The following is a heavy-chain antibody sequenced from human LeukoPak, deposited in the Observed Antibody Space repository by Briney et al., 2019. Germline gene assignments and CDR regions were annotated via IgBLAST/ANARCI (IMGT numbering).Heavy chain of an antibody. D-gene: IGHD3-22*01. CDR1: GITFRDYA. CDR2: ISGSGGTT. V-gene: IGHV3-23*01. CDR3: AKREYDSSAYPMYPIDY. J-gene: IGHJ4*02. Sequence: GGSLRLSCAVSGITFRDYAMTWVRQAPGPGLELVSVISGSGGTTYYADSVEGRFVMSRDNSKNTLYLQMNSLRTDDSAVYYCAKREYDSSAYPMYPIDYWGQGTLVTVSA.